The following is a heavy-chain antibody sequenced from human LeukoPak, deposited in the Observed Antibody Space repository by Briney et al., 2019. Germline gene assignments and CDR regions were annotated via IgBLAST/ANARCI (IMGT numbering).Heavy chain of an antibody. CDR1: GFTVSSNY. D-gene: IGHD5-18*01. V-gene: IGHV3-66*01. CDR3: ARTWIPAPFDY. CDR2: IYSGGST. J-gene: IGHJ4*02. Sequence: GGSLRLSCAASGFTVSSNYMSWVRQAPGKGLEWVSVIYSGGSTYYADSVKGRFTISRDNSKNTLYLQMSSLRAEDTAVYYCARTWIPAPFDYWGQGTLVTVSS.